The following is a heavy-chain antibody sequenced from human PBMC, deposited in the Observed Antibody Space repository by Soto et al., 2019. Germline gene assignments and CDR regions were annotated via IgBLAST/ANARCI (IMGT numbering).Heavy chain of an antibody. CDR1: GYSFTSYG. J-gene: IGHJ6*02. D-gene: IGHD2-2*01. V-gene: IGHV1-18*01. CDR3: AREVCSSTSCYAGNYGMDV. Sequence: ASVKVSCKASGYSFTSYGISWVRQAPGQGLEWMGWINTYNGNTNYARKLQGRVTMTTDTSMSTAYMELRSLRSDDTAEYYCAREVCSSTSCYAGNYGMDVWGQGTTVPSP. CDR2: INTYNGNT.